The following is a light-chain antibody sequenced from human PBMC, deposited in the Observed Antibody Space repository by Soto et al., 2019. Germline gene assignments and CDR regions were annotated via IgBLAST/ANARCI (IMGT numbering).Light chain of an antibody. Sequence: EIVMTQSPATLSVSPGERATLSCRASRNINRKLAWYQQKPGQAPRLLIPVASTRATGIPARFSGSGSGTELTLTITSLQSEDFAFYYCQQYYDYPPLIFGGGTKVEIK. J-gene: IGKJ4*01. CDR2: VAS. CDR1: RNINRK. CDR3: QQYYDYPPLI. V-gene: IGKV3-15*01.